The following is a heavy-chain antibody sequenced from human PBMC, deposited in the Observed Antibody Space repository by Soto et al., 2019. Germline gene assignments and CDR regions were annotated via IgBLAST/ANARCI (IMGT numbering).Heavy chain of an antibody. Sequence: PGGSLRLSCAASGFTFNSYAMSWVRQAPGKGLERVSAISGRGDATYYADSVKGRFIISRDNSKNTISLQMSSLRAEDTAVYYCAKESEYGGSQREYYFDYWGQGILVTVSS. J-gene: IGHJ4*02. CDR3: AKESEYGGSQREYYFDY. CDR1: GFTFNSYA. D-gene: IGHD3-10*01. V-gene: IGHV3-23*01. CDR2: ISGRGDAT.